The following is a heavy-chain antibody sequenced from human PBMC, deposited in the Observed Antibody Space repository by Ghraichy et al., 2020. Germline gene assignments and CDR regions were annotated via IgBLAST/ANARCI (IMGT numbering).Heavy chain of an antibody. V-gene: IGHV4-59*01. CDR3: ARVPTMFGVAPWGMDI. J-gene: IGHJ6*02. CDR1: GASISGFY. CDR2: IYYSGTT. Sequence: SETLSLTCTVSGASISGFYWSWIRQPPGKGLEWIGHIYYSGTTNYSPSLKGRLTLSVDRSQNLVSLRLSSVTSADTAVYYCARVPTMFGVAPWGMDIWGQGTTVTVS. D-gene: IGHD3-3*01.